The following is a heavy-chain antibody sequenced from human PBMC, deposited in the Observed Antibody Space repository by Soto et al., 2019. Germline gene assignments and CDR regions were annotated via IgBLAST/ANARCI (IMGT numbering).Heavy chain of an antibody. CDR1: GYTFTTYA. CDR2: INAGNGNT. D-gene: IGHD5-12*01. CDR3: ATGREIVATGPRGYFDY. Sequence: QVQLVQSGAEVKKPGASVKVSCKASGYTFTTYAMHWVRQAPGQRLEWMGWINAGNGNTKYSQKFQGRVTITRDTSASTAYMELSSLRSEDTAVYYCATGREIVATGPRGYFDYWGQGTLVTVSS. V-gene: IGHV1-3*01. J-gene: IGHJ4*02.